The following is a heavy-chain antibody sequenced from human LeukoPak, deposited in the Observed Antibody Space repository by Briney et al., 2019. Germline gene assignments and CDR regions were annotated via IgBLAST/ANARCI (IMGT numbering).Heavy chain of an antibody. J-gene: IGHJ4*02. CDR3: ARHTGYSSGWYEDYFDY. CDR2: IYYSGST. Sequence: SETLSLTCTVSGGSISSYYWSWIRQPPGKGLEWSGYIYYSGSTNYNPSLKSRVTISVDTSKNQFSLKLSSVTAADTAVYYCARHTGYSSGWYEDYFDYWGQGTLVTVSS. CDR1: GGSISSYY. V-gene: IGHV4-59*08. D-gene: IGHD6-19*01.